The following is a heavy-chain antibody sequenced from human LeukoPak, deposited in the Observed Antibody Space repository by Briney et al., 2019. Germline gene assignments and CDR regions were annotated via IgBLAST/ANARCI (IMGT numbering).Heavy chain of an antibody. D-gene: IGHD4-11*01. CDR2: INEDGSTT. CDR3: ARSGGLQKFDC. V-gene: IGHV3-74*01. Sequence: GGSLRLSCAASGFTFSSNWMHWVRQAPGKGLVWVSRINEDGSTTNYADSVKGRSTIFRDNAKNTLYLQMNSLRAEDTAVYYCARSGGLQKFDCWGQGTLVTVSS. J-gene: IGHJ4*02. CDR1: GFTFSSNW.